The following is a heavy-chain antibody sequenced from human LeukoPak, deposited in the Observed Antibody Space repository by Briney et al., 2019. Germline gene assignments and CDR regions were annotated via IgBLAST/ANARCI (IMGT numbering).Heavy chain of an antibody. D-gene: IGHD6-13*01. V-gene: IGHV1-18*04. Sequence: GASVSVSCKASGYTFTNYGISWVRQAPGQGLEWMGWIGFHNGDINYAQKFQGRVTMSTDTVAADTSTSTAYMELRSLRSDDTAVYYCARIGVSVSAAGRYTDAFDIWGQGTMVTVSS. CDR3: ARIGVSVSAAGRYTDAFDI. CDR2: IGFHNGDI. CDR1: GYTFTNYG. J-gene: IGHJ3*02.